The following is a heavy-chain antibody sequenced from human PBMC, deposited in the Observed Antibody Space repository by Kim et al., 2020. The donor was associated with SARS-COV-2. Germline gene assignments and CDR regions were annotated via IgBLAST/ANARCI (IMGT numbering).Heavy chain of an antibody. CDR1: GFIFSSYW. D-gene: IGHD5-18*01. V-gene: IGHV3-74*01. CDR3: ARETATAGSYYFDS. J-gene: IGHJ4*02. Sequence: GGSLRLSCAASGFIFSSYWMHWVRQVPGKGLVWVSRIKTDGSSTTFEDSGKGRFTISRDNAKSTLYLQMNSLRAEDTAVYYCARETATAGSYYFDSWGQG. CDR2: IKTDGSST.